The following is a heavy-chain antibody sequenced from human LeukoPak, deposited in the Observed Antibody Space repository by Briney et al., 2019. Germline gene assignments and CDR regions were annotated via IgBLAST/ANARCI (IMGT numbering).Heavy chain of an antibody. Sequence: ASVKVSCKASGYTFTGYYMHWVRQAPGQGLEWMGWINPNSGGTNYAQKFQGRVTMTRDTSISTAYMELSRLRSDDTAVYYCARPGPYYSGSGSYYNGNWFDPWGQGTLVTVSS. D-gene: IGHD3-10*01. J-gene: IGHJ5*02. CDR2: INPNSGGT. CDR3: ARPGPYYSGSGSYYNGNWFDP. CDR1: GYTFTGYY. V-gene: IGHV1-2*02.